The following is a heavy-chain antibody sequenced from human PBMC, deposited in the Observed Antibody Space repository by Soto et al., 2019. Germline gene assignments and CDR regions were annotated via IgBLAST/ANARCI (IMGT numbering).Heavy chain of an antibody. V-gene: IGHV3-7*03. CDR1: GFTFSYYW. J-gene: IGHJ4*02. CDR3: VRENWGSYDY. Sequence: EVQLVESGGDLVQPGGSLRLSCAASGFTFSYYWMTWVRQAPGKGLEWVATLDQVGSKTFYVDSVKGRFTISRDNARNSLYLQMNSLRAEDTAVHYCVRENWGSYDYWGQGTLVTVSS. CDR2: LDQVGSKT. D-gene: IGHD7-27*01.